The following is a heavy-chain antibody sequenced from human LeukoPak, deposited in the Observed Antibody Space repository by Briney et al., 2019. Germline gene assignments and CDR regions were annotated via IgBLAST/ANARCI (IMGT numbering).Heavy chain of an antibody. V-gene: IGHV4-61*02. CDR1: GGSISSGSYY. Sequence: SETLSLTCTVSGGSISSGSYYWSWIRQPAGKGLEWIGRIYTSGSTNYNPSLKSRVTISVDTSKNQFSLKLSSVTAADTAMYYCARGKFDYDYWGQGTLVTVSS. J-gene: IGHJ4*02. CDR3: ARGKFDYDY. D-gene: IGHD3-16*01. CDR2: IYTSGST.